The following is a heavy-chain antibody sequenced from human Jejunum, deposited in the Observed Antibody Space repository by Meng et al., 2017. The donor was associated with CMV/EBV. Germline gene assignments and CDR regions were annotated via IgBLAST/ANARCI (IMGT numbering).Heavy chain of an antibody. CDR3: ASHQQFCSGGSCYSLGYYYGMDV. J-gene: IGHJ6*02. Sequence: HWVRQAPGQGLEWLGLISPNSGDTRYAQKFQGRVTMTRDTSINTAYMELSSLRSEDTAIYYCASHQQFCSGGSCYSLGYYYGMDVWGQGTTVTVSS. CDR2: ISPNSGDT. D-gene: IGHD2-15*01. V-gene: IGHV1-2*02.